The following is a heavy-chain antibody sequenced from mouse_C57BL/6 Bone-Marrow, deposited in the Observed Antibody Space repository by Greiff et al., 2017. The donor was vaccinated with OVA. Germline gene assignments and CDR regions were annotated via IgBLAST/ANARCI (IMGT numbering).Heavy chain of an antibody. CDR3: ASDGYYGAMDY. D-gene: IGHD2-3*01. V-gene: IGHV1-66*01. Sequence: QVQLKQSGPELVKPGASVKISCKASGYSFTSYYIHWVKQRPGQGLEWIGWIYPGSGNTKYNEKFKGKATLTADTSSSTAYMQLSSLTSEDSAVYYCASDGYYGAMDYWGQGTSVTVSS. CDR2: IYPGSGNT. CDR1: GYSFTSYY. J-gene: IGHJ4*01.